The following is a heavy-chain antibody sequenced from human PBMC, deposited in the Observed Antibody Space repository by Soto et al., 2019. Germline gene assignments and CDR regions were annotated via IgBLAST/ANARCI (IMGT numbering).Heavy chain of an antibody. J-gene: IGHJ4*02. Sequence: LRLSCAASGFTFSSYSMNWVRQAPGKGLEWVSSISSSSSYIYYADSVKGRFTISRDNAKNSLYLQMNSLRAEDTAVYYCARAITVTTEGPPDYWGQGTLVTVSS. CDR1: GFTFSSYS. CDR2: ISSSSSYI. CDR3: ARAITVTTEGPPDY. V-gene: IGHV3-21*01. D-gene: IGHD4-17*01.